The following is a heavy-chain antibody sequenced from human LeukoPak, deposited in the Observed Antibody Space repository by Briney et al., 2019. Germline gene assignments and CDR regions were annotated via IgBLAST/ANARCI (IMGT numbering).Heavy chain of an antibody. CDR2: IYSGGST. CDR3: ARSVLYSSGPGAFDI. V-gene: IGHV3-53*01. Sequence: PGGSLRLSCAASGFTVSSNYMSWVRQAPGKGLEWVSVIYSGGSTYYADSVKGRFTISRDNSKNTLYLQMNSLRAEDTAVYYCARSVLYSSGPGAFDIWGQGTMVTVSS. D-gene: IGHD6-19*01. CDR1: GFTVSSNY. J-gene: IGHJ3*02.